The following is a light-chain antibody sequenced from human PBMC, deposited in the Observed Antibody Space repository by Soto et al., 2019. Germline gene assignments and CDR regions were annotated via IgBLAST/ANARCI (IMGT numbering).Light chain of an antibody. Sequence: AIRMTQSPSSLSASVGDRVTITCRASQGIGNDLGWYQQKSGKAPKLLIYAASNLQSGVPSRFSGSGSGTDFTLTISGLQPEDVATYYCLQDNNYPLTFGGGTKVEI. J-gene: IGKJ4*01. CDR2: AAS. CDR1: QGIGND. V-gene: IGKV1-6*01. CDR3: LQDNNYPLT.